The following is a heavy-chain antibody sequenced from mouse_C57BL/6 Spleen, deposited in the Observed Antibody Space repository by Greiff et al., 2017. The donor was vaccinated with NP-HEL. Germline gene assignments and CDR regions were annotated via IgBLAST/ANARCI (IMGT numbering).Heavy chain of an antibody. V-gene: IGHV1-76*01. CDR2: IYPGSGNT. Sequence: QVQLQQSGAELVRPGASVKLSCKASGYTFTDYYINWVKQRPGQGLEWIARIYPGSGNTYYNEKFKGKATLTAEKSSSTAYMQLSSLTSEDSAVYFCARWGLLRPHFDYWGQGTTLTVSS. CDR3: ARWGLLRPHFDY. J-gene: IGHJ2*01. D-gene: IGHD1-2*01. CDR1: GYTFTDYY.